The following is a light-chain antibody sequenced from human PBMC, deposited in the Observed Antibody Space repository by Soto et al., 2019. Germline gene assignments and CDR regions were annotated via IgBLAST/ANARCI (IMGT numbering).Light chain of an antibody. V-gene: IGKV3-20*01. CDR1: QSVSSSY. Sequence: ESVWTQSPGTLSLSPGERATLSCRASQSVSSSYLAWYQQKPGQAPRLLIYGASSRATGIPDRFSGSGSGTDFTLTISRLEPEDFAVYYCQQYAGTFGQGTKVDIK. J-gene: IGKJ1*01. CDR3: QQYAGT. CDR2: GAS.